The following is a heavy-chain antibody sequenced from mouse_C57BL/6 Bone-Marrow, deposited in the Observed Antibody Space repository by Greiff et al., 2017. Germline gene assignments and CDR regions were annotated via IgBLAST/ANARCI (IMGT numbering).Heavy chain of an antibody. D-gene: IGHD6-5*01. Sequence: EVKLLESGPELVKPGASVKMSCTASGYTFTDYNMHWVKQSHGKSLEWIGYINPNNGGTSYNQKFKGKATLTVNKSSSTAYMELRSLTSEDSAVYYCARAYYYYAMDYWGRGTSVTVTS. CDR2: INPNNGGT. CDR3: ARAYYYYAMDY. CDR1: GYTFTDYN. V-gene: IGHV1-22*01. J-gene: IGHJ4*01.